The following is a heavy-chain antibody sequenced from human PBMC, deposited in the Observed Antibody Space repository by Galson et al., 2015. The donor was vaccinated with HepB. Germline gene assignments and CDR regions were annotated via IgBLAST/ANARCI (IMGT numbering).Heavy chain of an antibody. D-gene: IGHD1-26*01. CDR2: ISSSSSTI. CDR3: ARDEGWELSGAFDI. CDR1: GFTFSSYS. Sequence: SLRLSCAASGFTFSSYSMNWVRQAPGKGLEWVSYISSSSSTIYYADSVKGRFTISRDNAKNSLYLQMNSLRAEDTAVYYCARDEGWELSGAFDIWGQGTMVTVSS. J-gene: IGHJ3*02. V-gene: IGHV3-48*01.